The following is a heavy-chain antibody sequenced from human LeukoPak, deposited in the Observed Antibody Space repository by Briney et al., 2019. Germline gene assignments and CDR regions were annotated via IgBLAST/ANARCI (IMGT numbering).Heavy chain of an antibody. CDR2: IWYDGSNK. CDR3: ARGRSGHYFDY. J-gene: IGHJ4*02. V-gene: IGHV3-33*01. CDR1: GFTFSSYG. D-gene: IGHD5-12*01. Sequence: QPGGSLRLSCAASGFTFSSYGMHWVRQAPGKGLEWVAVIWYDGSNKYYADSVKGRFTISRDNSKNTLYLQMNSLRAEDTAVYYCARGRSGHYFDYWGQGTLVTVSS.